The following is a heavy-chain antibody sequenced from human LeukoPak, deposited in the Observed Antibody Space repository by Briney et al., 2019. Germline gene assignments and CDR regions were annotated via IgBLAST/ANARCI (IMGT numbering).Heavy chain of an antibody. CDR3: AREIGINYYYGLDV. Sequence: SETLSLTCTVSGGSISSGDYYWIWLRQPPGKGLEWLGYIHYSGSTYYNPSLKSRVTISVDTSKNQFSLKLSSVTAADTAVYYCAREIGINYYYGLDVWGQGTTVTVSS. V-gene: IGHV4-30-4*01. J-gene: IGHJ6*02. CDR1: GGSISSGDYY. D-gene: IGHD1-26*01. CDR2: IHYSGST.